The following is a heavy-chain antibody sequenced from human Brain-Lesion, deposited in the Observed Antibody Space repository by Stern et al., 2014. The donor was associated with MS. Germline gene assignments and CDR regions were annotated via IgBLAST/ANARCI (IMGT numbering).Heavy chain of an antibody. V-gene: IGHV4-34*01. CDR3: ARLGVAGYY. Sequence: QVQLQQWGAGLLKPSETLSLNCAVYGGSFSGYYWSWIRQPPGKGLEWIGGINHSGNTNYNPSLKSRVTLSVNPPKNHFSRKLRSVTAADTAVYYCARLGVAGYYWGQGTLVTVSS. D-gene: IGHD6-19*01. J-gene: IGHJ4*02. CDR2: INHSGNT. CDR1: GGSFSGYY.